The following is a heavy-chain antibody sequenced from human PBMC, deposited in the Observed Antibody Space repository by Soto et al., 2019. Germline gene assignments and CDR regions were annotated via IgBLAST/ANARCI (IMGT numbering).Heavy chain of an antibody. CDR2: IYHSGST. V-gene: IGHV4-30-2*01. CDR1: GGSISSGGYS. CDR3: ARERDSSSGNWFDP. D-gene: IGHD6-6*01. J-gene: IGHJ5*02. Sequence: QLQLQESGSGLVKPSQTLSLTCAVSGGSISSGGYSWGWIRQPPGKGLEWIGYIYHSGSTYYNPSRKSRVTISVDRSKIQFSLKLSSVTAADTAVYYCARERDSSSGNWFDPWGQGTLVTVSS.